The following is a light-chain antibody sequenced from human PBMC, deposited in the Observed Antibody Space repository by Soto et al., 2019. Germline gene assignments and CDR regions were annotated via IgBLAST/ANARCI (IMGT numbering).Light chain of an antibody. Sequence: QSALTQPASVSASPGQSITISCTGTSSDVGGSNFVSWYQQHPGKPPKLIIYDVATRPSVVSNRFSGSKSGSTASLIISRLQTKDEADYYCVSFASSTTYVFGSGTKVTVL. CDR2: DVA. J-gene: IGLJ1*01. CDR3: VSFASSTTYV. CDR1: SSDVGGSNF. V-gene: IGLV2-14*03.